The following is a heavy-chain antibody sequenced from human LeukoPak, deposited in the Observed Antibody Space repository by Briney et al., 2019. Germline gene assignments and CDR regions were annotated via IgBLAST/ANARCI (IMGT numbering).Heavy chain of an antibody. CDR2: INWNGGST. D-gene: IGHD1-26*01. Sequence: RPGGSLRRSCAASEFTFDDYGMSWVRQAPGKGLEWVSGINWNGGSTGYADSVKGRFTISRDNAKNSLYLQMNSLRAEDTALYYCARVGATSYYYYYYMDVWGKGTTVTVSS. CDR3: ARVGATSYYYYYYMDV. V-gene: IGHV3-20*04. J-gene: IGHJ6*03. CDR1: EFTFDDYG.